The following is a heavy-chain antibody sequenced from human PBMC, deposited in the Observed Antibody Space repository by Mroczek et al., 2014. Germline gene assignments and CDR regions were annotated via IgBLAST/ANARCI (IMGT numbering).Heavy chain of an antibody. Sequence: LVQSGAEVKKPGASVKVSCKASGYTFTSYYMHWVRQAPGQGLEWMGIINPSGGSTSYAQKFQGRVTMTRDTSTSTVYMELSSLRSEDTAVYYCARVLGYCSSTSCSDYYYYMDVWGKGTTVTVSS. CDR1: GYTFTSYY. CDR2: INPSGGST. V-gene: IGHV1-46*03. CDR3: ARVLGYCSSTSCSDYYYYMDV. J-gene: IGHJ6*03. D-gene: IGHD2-2*01.